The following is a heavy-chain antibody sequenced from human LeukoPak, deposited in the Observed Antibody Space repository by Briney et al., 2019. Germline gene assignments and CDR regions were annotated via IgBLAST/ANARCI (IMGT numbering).Heavy chain of an antibody. Sequence: PGGSLRLSCAASGFIVNNKYMNWVRQAPGKGLEWISVIYSGGRTYYADSVKGRFTISRDNAKNTLYLQMSSLRSEDTAVYYCARTYGSSADAFDIWGQGTMVTVSS. CDR2: IYSGGRT. CDR1: GFIVNNKY. CDR3: ARTYGSSADAFDI. V-gene: IGHV3-66*02. D-gene: IGHD6-6*01. J-gene: IGHJ3*02.